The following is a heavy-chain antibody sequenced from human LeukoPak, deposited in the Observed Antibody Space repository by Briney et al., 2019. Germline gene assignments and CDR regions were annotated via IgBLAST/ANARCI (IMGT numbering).Heavy chain of an antibody. J-gene: IGHJ4*02. D-gene: IGHD6-19*01. CDR3: ARESIAVAGAPFDY. CDR2: ISSGSTI. Sequence: QPGGSLRLSCAASGFTFSSYEMDWARQAPGKGLEWVSCISSGSTIYDADSVKGRFTISRDNAKNSLYLQMNSLRAEDAAVYYRARESIAVAGAPFDYWGQGTLVTVSS. V-gene: IGHV3-48*03. CDR1: GFTFSSYE.